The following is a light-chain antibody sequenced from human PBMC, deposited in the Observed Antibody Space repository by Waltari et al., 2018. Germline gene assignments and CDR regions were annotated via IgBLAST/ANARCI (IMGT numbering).Light chain of an antibody. CDR1: ALPNQY. Sequence: SSELTQPPSVSVSPGQTARLTCSGNALPNQYGNWYQQKPGQAPVVVIYKDNKRPSGIPERFSGSSSGTTVTLTISGVQAEDEADYYCQSADSSGSYEVFGTGTKVSVL. J-gene: IGLJ1*01. CDR3: QSADSSGSYEV. V-gene: IGLV3-25*03. CDR2: KDN.